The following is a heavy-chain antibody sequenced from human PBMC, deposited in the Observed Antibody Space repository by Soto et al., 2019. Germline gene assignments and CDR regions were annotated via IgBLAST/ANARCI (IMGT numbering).Heavy chain of an antibody. Sequence: GSLRLSCAASGFTFSNAWMSWVRQAPGKGLEWVGRIKSKTDGGTTDYAAPVKGRFTISRDDSKNTLYLQMNSLKTEDTAVYYCTTSVVVTAIPSYWGQGTLVTVSS. V-gene: IGHV3-15*01. CDR3: TTSVVVTAIPSY. J-gene: IGHJ4*02. D-gene: IGHD2-21*02. CDR2: IKSKTDGGTT. CDR1: GFTFSNAW.